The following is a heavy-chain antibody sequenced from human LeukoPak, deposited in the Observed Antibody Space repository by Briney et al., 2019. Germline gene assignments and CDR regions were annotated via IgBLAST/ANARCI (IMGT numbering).Heavy chain of an antibody. CDR2: INPNSGGT. J-gene: IGHJ5*02. D-gene: IGHD2-2*01. CDR1: GYTFTGYY. CDR3: ARASSYAEWFDP. Sequence: ASVKVSCKASGYTFTGYYMHWVRQAPGQGLEWMGWINPNSGGTNYAQKFQGRVTMTRDTSISTAYMELSRLRSDDTAVYYCARASSYAEWFDPWGQGTLVTVSS. V-gene: IGHV1-2*02.